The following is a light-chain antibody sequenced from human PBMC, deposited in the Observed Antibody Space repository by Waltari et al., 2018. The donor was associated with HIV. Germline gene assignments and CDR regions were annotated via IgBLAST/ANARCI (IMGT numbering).Light chain of an antibody. CDR3: GTWDTSLNAGV. V-gene: IGLV1-51*01. Sequence: QSVLSQPPAVSAAPGQKVTTSCPRRNSTMWNNLVSWYQKLPGTAPKLLIFDNHKRPSGVSDRFSASKSATSATLDITGLHTGDEAEYYCGTWDTSLNAGVFGGGTKVSVL. CDR2: DNH. CDR1: NSTMWNNL. J-gene: IGLJ2*01.